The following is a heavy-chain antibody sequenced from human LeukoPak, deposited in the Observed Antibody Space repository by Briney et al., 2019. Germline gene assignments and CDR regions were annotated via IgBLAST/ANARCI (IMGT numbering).Heavy chain of an antibody. J-gene: IGHJ4*02. D-gene: IGHD2-2*01. Sequence: GGSLRLSCAASGFTFSDYAMSWVRQAPGKGLEWLSVISGGSSGSTYYADSVTGRFTVSRDNSKNTVDLQMNNLRAEDTAVYYCAKDGAGSQSYCSSTSCYVDYWGQGTLVTVSS. V-gene: IGHV3-23*01. CDR3: AKDGAGSQSYCSSTSCYVDY. CDR1: GFTFSDYA. CDR2: ISGGSSGST.